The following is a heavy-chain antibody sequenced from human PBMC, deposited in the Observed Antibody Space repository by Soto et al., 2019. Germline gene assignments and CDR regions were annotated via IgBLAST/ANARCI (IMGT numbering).Heavy chain of an antibody. V-gene: IGHV3-64*04. D-gene: IGHD5-18*01. CDR3: ANSEYSRYKNIDV. CDR1: GFTFSSYA. J-gene: IGHJ6*02. Sequence: GGSLRLSCSASGFTFSSYAMHWVRQAPGKGLEYVSAISSNGGSTYYADSVKGRFTISRDNSKNTLYLQMNSLRAEDTAVYYCANSEYSRYKNIDVWGQGTTVTVSS. CDR2: ISSNGGST.